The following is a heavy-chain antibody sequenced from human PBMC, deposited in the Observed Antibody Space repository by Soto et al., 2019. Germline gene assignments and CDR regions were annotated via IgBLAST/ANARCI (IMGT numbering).Heavy chain of an antibody. CDR3: ARDRSEYCSGGSCYQNYYYYGMDV. V-gene: IGHV1-18*04. D-gene: IGHD2-15*01. CDR1: GYTFTSCG. Sequence: ASVKVSCKASGYTFTSCGISWVRQAPGQGLEWMGWISAYNGNTNYAQKLQGRVTMTTDTSTSTAYMELRSLRSDDTAVYYCARDRSEYCSGGSCYQNYYYYGMDVWGQGTTVTVSS. CDR2: ISAYNGNT. J-gene: IGHJ6*02.